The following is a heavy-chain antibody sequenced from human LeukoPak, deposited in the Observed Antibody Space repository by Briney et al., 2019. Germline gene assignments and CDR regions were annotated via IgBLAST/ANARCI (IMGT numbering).Heavy chain of an antibody. V-gene: IGHV3-74*01. CDR2: VNPGGSIA. J-gene: IGHJ6*03. Sequence: GGSLRLSCAASGFTFNNYWIHWVRQAPGKGLVWVSRVNPGGSIANFADSVKGRFTISRDNAKNTVYLQTSSLTAEDTAVYYCVRGTYHAYYMDVWGKGTTVTVSS. CDR1: GFTFNNYW. CDR3: VRGTYHAYYMDV. D-gene: IGHD3-16*01.